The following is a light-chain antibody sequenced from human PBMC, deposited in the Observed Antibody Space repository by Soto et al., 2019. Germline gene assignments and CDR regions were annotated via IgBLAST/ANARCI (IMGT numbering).Light chain of an antibody. V-gene: IGKV1-33*01. CDR1: QDISNH. J-gene: IGKJ5*01. CDR2: DAS. CDR3: QQYYNLPIT. Sequence: DIQMTQSPSSLSASVGDRVTITCQASQDISNHLNWYQQKPGKAPKLLIYDASNLETGVPSRSSGSGSGTDFTVTISSLQPEDFATYSCQQYYNLPITFGQGTRLEIK.